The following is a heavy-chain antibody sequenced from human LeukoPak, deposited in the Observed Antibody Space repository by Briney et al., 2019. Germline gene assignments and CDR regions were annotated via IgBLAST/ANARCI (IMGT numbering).Heavy chain of an antibody. D-gene: IGHD3-22*01. Sequence: SETLSLTCAVYGGSFSGYYWSWIRQPPGKGLEWIGEINHSGSTNYNPSLKSRVTISVDTSKNQFSLKLSSVTAADTAVYYCAREGGSYYDSSGYYYGWFDPWGQGTLVTVSS. J-gene: IGHJ5*02. CDR1: GGSFSGYY. V-gene: IGHV4-34*01. CDR2: INHSGST. CDR3: AREGGSYYDSSGYYYGWFDP.